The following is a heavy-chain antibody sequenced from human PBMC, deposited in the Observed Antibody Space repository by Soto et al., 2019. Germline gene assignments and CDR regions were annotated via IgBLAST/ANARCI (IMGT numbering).Heavy chain of an antibody. J-gene: IGHJ6*02. Sequence: QVQLVQSGAEVKKPGSSVKVSCKASGGTFSSYAISWVRQAPGQGLEWMGGIIPIFGTTNYAQTFQGRVTIPADESPSTAYMELSSLRSEDTAVYYCAREYSSSMVAYYGMDVWGQGTTVTVCS. CDR1: GGTFSSYA. CDR3: AREYSSSMVAYYGMDV. D-gene: IGHD6-6*01. CDR2: IIPIFGTT. V-gene: IGHV1-69*12.